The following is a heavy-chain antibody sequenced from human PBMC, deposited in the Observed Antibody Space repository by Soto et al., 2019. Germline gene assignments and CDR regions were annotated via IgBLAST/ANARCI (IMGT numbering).Heavy chain of an antibody. J-gene: IGHJ4*02. CDR3: ARREGDCRGGSCPYYHD. D-gene: IGHD2-15*01. Sequence: QVHLQESGPRLVKPSETLSLTCDVSGDSISSYNWWTWVRQTPGKGLEWVGEVYHSGNTNYNPSLKSRVTIAVDKSRNQFSXXLXSVTAADTAVYYCARREGDCRGGSCPYYHDWGQGTLVTASS. CDR1: GDSISSYNW. CDR2: VYHSGNT. V-gene: IGHV4-4*02.